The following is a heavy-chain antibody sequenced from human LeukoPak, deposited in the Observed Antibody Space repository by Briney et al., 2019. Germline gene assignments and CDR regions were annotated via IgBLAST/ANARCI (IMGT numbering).Heavy chain of an antibody. CDR1: GGSVSSATNY. D-gene: IGHD3-9*01. CDR3: ARDRRYSHLNWFDP. J-gene: IGHJ5*02. Sequence: SETLSLTCSVSGGSVSSATNYWSWIRQPPGKGLEWIGFIYYSGSTNYNPSLKSRVTISVDTSKNQFSLQLSSVTAADTAVYYCARDRRYSHLNWFDPWGQGTLVTVSS. CDR2: IYYSGST. V-gene: IGHV4-61*01.